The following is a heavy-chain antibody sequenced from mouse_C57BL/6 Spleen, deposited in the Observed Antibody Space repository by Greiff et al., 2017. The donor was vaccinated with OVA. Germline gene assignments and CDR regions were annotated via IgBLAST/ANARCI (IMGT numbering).Heavy chain of an antibody. CDR3: ARRVTGPDAMDY. J-gene: IGHJ4*01. Sequence: EVHLVESGGGLVQPGGSLKLSCAASGFTFSDYYMYWVRQTPEKRLEWVAYISNGGGSTYYPDTVKGRFTISRDNAKNTLYLQMSRLKSEDTAMYYCARRVTGPDAMDYWGQGTSVTVSS. D-gene: IGHD4-1*01. V-gene: IGHV5-12*01. CDR2: ISNGGGST. CDR1: GFTFSDYY.